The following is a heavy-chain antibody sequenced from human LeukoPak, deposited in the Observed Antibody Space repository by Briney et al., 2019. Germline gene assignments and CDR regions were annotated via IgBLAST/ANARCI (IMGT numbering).Heavy chain of an antibody. Sequence: HPGTSLRLSCAASGFTFSSYSMYWVRQAPGKGLEWVSLISKDGFNQDHADSVKGRFTISRDNSRDTLYLQMSSLRPEDTAVYYCAREAYYGSGRSRQPSPVWGQGTLVIVSS. CDR3: AREAYYGSGRSRQPSPV. CDR1: GFTFSSYS. D-gene: IGHD3-10*01. CDR2: ISKDGFNQ. V-gene: IGHV3-30*15. J-gene: IGHJ4*02.